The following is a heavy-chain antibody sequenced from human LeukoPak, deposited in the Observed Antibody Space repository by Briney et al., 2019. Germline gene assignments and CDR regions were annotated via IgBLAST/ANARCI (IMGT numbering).Heavy chain of an antibody. Sequence: SETLSLTCTVSGGSISSYYWSWIRPPPGKGLEWVGYIYYSGSTNYNPSLKSRVPISVDTSKNQFSLKLSSVTAADPAVYYCARAYYDFWSGYFDYWGQGTLVTVSS. CDR3: ARAYYDFWSGYFDY. D-gene: IGHD3-3*01. V-gene: IGHV4-59*01. J-gene: IGHJ4*02. CDR2: IYYSGST. CDR1: GGSISSYY.